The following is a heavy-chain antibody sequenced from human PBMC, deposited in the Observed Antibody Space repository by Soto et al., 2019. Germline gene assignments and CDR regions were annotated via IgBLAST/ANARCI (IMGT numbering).Heavy chain of an antibody. Sequence: GGSPRLSCAASGFTFSSYWMSWVRQAPGKGLEWVANIKQDGSEKYYVDSVKGRFTISRDNAKNSLYLQMNSLRAEDTAVYYCARDLRIAARLPTHFDYWGQGTLVTVSS. D-gene: IGHD6-6*01. CDR1: GFTFSSYW. V-gene: IGHV3-7*03. J-gene: IGHJ4*02. CDR3: ARDLRIAARLPTHFDY. CDR2: IKQDGSEK.